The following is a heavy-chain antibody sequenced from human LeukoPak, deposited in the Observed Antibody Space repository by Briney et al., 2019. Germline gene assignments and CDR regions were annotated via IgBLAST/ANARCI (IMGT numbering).Heavy chain of an antibody. V-gene: IGHV3-33*01. Sequence: PGGSLRLSCTASGFTFSRYGMHWVRQAPGKGLEWVAVIWYDGSNRQYADSVKGRFTISRDNSKNTLYLQMNSLRAEDTAVYYCARDAVYSSSWQYYWGQGTLVTVSS. CDR1: GFTFSRYG. CDR3: ARDAVYSSSWQYY. J-gene: IGHJ4*02. CDR2: IWYDGSNR. D-gene: IGHD6-13*01.